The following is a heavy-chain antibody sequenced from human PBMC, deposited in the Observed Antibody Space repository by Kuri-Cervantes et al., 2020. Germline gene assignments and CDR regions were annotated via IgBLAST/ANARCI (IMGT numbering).Heavy chain of an antibody. V-gene: IGHV1-69*04. D-gene: IGHD3-9*01. Sequence: SVKVSCKASGYTFTSYDINWVRQATGQGLEWMGRIIPILGIANYAQKFQGRVTITADKSTSTAYMELSSLRSEDTAVYYCARGLRYFDWFSDHYYFDYWGQGTLVTVSS. CDR2: IIPILGIA. J-gene: IGHJ4*02. CDR1: GYTFTSYD. CDR3: ARGLRYFDWFSDHYYFDY.